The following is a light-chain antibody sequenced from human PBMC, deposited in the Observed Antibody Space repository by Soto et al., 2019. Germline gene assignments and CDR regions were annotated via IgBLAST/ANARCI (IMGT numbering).Light chain of an antibody. CDR3: SSYTSSSTYV. Sequence: QSVLTQPPSVSGSPGQSVAISCTGTSSDVGSYNRVSWYQQSPGTAPKLMIYEVSDRHSGVPDRFSGSKSGNTASLTISGLQAEDEADYYCSSYTSSSTYVFGTGTKVTVL. CDR1: SSDVGSYNR. CDR2: EVS. V-gene: IGLV2-18*02. J-gene: IGLJ1*01.